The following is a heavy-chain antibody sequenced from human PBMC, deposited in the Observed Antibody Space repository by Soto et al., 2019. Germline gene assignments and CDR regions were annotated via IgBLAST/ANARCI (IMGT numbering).Heavy chain of an antibody. CDR2: IGGSTSST. V-gene: IGHV3-23*01. CDR3: AKDLYGDYGATGED. Sequence: EVQLLESGGGSVRRGGSLRLSCAASGLTFSSYAMTWVRQAPGKGLEWVSAIGGSTSSTYYADSVKGRFTISRDNSKNTLYLQMNSLRVEDTAVYYCAKDLYGDYGATGEDWGQGTLDTVSS. J-gene: IGHJ4*02. CDR1: GLTFSSYA. D-gene: IGHD4-17*01.